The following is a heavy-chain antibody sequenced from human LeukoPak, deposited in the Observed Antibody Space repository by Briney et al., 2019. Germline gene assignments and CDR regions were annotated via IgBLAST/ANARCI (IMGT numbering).Heavy chain of an antibody. Sequence: GGSLRLSCVASGFTFSSYSMNWVRQAPGKGLEWVSYISISSSTIYYADSVKGRFTISRDNAKNSLFLQMNSLRAEDTAVYYCARSVGSYFAFDIWGQGTMVTVSS. J-gene: IGHJ3*02. CDR3: ARSVGSYFAFDI. V-gene: IGHV3-48*01. D-gene: IGHD1-26*01. CDR2: ISISSSTI. CDR1: GFTFSSYS.